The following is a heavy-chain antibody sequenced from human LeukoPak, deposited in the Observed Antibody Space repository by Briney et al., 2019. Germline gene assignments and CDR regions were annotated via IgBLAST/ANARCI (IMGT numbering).Heavy chain of an antibody. Sequence: RGSLRLSCVASGFTFSYYEMNWVRQAPGKGLEWVSHISRSGSTIYYADSVKGRFTISRENAKNSLYLQMSSLRAEDTAVYYCATRLYDHWGQGTLVTVSS. CDR1: GFTFSYYE. CDR2: ISRSGSTI. V-gene: IGHV3-48*03. CDR3: ATRLYDH. J-gene: IGHJ4*02.